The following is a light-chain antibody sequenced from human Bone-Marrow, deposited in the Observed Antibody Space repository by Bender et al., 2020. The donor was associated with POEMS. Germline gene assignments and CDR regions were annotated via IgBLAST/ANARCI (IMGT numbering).Light chain of an antibody. CDR3: CSYAGRNTYV. V-gene: IGLV2-23*01. CDR1: STDVGSYNI. J-gene: IGLJ1*01. Sequence: QSALTQPASVSGSPGQSITISCTGTSTDVGSYNIVSWYQQYPGRAPKLMIYEHSTRPSGVSKRFWGQKSGNAASVPISGLQAEDEADYFWCSYAGRNTYVCGTGNKV. CDR2: EHS.